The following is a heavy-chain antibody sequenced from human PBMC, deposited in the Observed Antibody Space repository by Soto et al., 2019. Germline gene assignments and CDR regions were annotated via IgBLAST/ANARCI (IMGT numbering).Heavy chain of an antibody. CDR2: VSPPFRTS. Sequence: QVQLVQSGAEVKKPGSSVKVSCKTSGVSFNNNGIGWVRQAPGHGLEWMGGVSPPFRTSNYARKFQGGISITADASTGTVNMAMSSLTSEDTAQYYCAIVLYYGSGSYSPYGMDVWGQGTTVTVS. J-gene: IGHJ6*02. CDR1: GVSFNNNG. CDR3: AIVLYYGSGSYSPYGMDV. D-gene: IGHD3-10*01. V-gene: IGHV1-69*01.